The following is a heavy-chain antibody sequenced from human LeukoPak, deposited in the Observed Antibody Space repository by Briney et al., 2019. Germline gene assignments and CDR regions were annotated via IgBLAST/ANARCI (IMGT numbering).Heavy chain of an antibody. V-gene: IGHV1-2*02. CDR3: ARDFGGRNTVLDP. CDR1: GYTFTGYD. D-gene: IGHD3-16*01. CDR2: INPDNGGT. Sequence: ASVKVSCKASGYTFTGYDMHWVRQAPGQGLEWMGWINPDNGGTNYAQRVQGRVTMTRDTSISTDYMELSRLTSDDTAIYYCARDFGGRNTVLDPWGQGTLVTVST. J-gene: IGHJ5*02.